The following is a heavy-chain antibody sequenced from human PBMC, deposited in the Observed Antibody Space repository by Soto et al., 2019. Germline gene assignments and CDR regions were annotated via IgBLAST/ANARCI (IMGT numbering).Heavy chain of an antibody. CDR2: IVVGSGNT. CDR3: AAQPSDSSGYYGSYYFDY. CDR1: GFTFTSSA. D-gene: IGHD3-22*01. Sequence: RASVKVSCKASGFTFTSSAVQWVRQARGQRLEWIGWIVVGSGNTNYAQKFQERVTITRDMSTSTAYMELSSLRSEDTAVYYCAAQPSDSSGYYGSYYFDYWGQGTLVTVSS. V-gene: IGHV1-58*01. J-gene: IGHJ4*02.